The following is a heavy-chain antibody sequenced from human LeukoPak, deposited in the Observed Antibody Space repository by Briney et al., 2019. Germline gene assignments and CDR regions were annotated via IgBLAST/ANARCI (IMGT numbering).Heavy chain of an antibody. V-gene: IGHV5-51*01. J-gene: IGHJ4*02. Sequence: GESLKISCKGSGYSFTSYWIGWVRQMPGKGLEWMGIIYPGDSDTRYSPSFQGQVSISADKSISTAYLQWSSLKASDTAMYYCARVKSITIFGVGNFGYWGQGTLVTASS. CDR1: GYSFTSYW. CDR2: IYPGDSDT. D-gene: IGHD3-3*01. CDR3: ARVKSITIFGVGNFGY.